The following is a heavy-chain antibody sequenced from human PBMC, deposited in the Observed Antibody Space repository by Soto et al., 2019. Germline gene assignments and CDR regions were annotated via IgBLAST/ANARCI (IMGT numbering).Heavy chain of an antibody. V-gene: IGHV3-48*03. J-gene: IGHJ5*02. Sequence: GGSLRLSCAASGFTFSSSEMNWVRQAPGKGLEWVSYISSSGSSIYYTDSVKGQFTISRDNAKNSLYMQMNSLRAEDTAVYYCASNSSSWPARSNWFDPWGQGTLVTVSS. CDR2: ISSSGSSI. D-gene: IGHD6-13*01. CDR3: ASNSSSWPARSNWFDP. CDR1: GFTFSSSE.